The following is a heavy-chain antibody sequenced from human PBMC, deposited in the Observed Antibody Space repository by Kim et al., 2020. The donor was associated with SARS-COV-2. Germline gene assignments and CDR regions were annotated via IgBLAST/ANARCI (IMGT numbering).Heavy chain of an antibody. Sequence: GGSLRLSWAASGFTFDVYAMHWVRQAPGKGLEWVSGISWNRSSIDYADSVRGRFTISRDNAKNSLYLQMNSLRAEDTAFYYCAKAEAIGYDYYGMDVWGHGTTVTVSS. D-gene: IGHD2-21*01. V-gene: IGHV3-9*01. CDR3: AKAEAIGYDYYGMDV. CDR1: GFTFDVYA. CDR2: ISWNRSSI. J-gene: IGHJ6*02.